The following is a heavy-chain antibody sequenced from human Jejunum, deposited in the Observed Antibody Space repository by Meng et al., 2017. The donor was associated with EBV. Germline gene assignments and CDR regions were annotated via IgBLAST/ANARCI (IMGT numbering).Heavy chain of an antibody. J-gene: IGHJ5*02. CDR3: ATSMSGYSYSYS. V-gene: IGHV4-4*02. Sequence: QVQVQESGPGLVQPSGTLSLTCAVSGASISSSHWWSWVRQAPGEGLEWIGEIYYTGRTNYNPSLKSRVSMSIDKSKNQFSLNLNSVTVADTAVYYCATSMSGYSYSYSWGQGTLVTVSS. D-gene: IGHD5-12*01. CDR1: GASISSSHW. CDR2: IYYTGRT.